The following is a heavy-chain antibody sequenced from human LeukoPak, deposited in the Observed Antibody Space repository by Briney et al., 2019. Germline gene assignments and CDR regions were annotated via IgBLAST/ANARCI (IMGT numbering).Heavy chain of an antibody. J-gene: IGHJ4*02. D-gene: IGHD3-22*01. CDR1: GGSISSSSFY. V-gene: IGHV4-39*02. CDR3: ASALRDSSGFYLFYFDF. Sequence: PSETLSLTCTVSGGSISSSSFYWGWIRQPPGKGLEWIGSIYPSGSTYYNPSLKGRVTISLDTAKNHFSLRLSSLTAADTAVYYCASALRDSSGFYLFYFDFWGQGTLVTVSS. CDR2: IYPSGST.